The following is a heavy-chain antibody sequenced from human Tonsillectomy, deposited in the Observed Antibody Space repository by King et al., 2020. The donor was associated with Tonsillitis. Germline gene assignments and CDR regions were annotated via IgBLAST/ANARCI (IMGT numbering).Heavy chain of an antibody. V-gene: IGHV4-39*01. CDR2: IYYSGST. CDR1: GGSISSSSYY. CDR3: ARKPTDYGDYYYFDY. J-gene: IGHJ4*02. D-gene: IGHD4-17*01. Sequence: QLQESGPGLVKPSETLSLTCTVSGGSISSSSYYWGWIRQPPGKGLEWIGSIYYSGSTYYNPSLKSRVTISVDTSKNQFSLNLRSVTAADTAVYYCARKPTDYGDYYYFDYWGQGTLVTVSS.